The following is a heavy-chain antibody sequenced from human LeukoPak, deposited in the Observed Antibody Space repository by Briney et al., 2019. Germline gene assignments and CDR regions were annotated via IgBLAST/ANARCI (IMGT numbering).Heavy chain of an antibody. V-gene: IGHV1-46*01. D-gene: IGHD6-13*01. CDR2: INPTTGDT. J-gene: IGHJ3*02. CDR1: GYTFTSYY. Sequence: ASVKVSCKASGYTFTSYYMHRVRQAPGQGLEWMGIINPTTGDTTYAQKFQGRLTMTRDMSTSTVYMELSSLTSEDTAVFYCARYGFSTVWQGGWHAFDIWGQGTVVTVS. CDR3: ARYGFSTVWQGGWHAFDI.